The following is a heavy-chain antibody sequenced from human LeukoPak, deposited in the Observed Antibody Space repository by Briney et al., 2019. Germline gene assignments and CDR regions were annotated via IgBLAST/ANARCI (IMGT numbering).Heavy chain of an antibody. J-gene: IGHJ4*02. Sequence: GASVKVSCKASGYTFTSYYMHWVRQAPGQGLVWMGIINPSGGSTSYAQKFQGRVTMTRDMSTSTVYMELSSLGSEDTAVYYCARDRLATWPGYYFDYWGQGTLVTVSS. CDR2: INPSGGST. CDR1: GYTFTSYY. D-gene: IGHD1-26*01. CDR3: ARDRLATWPGYYFDY. V-gene: IGHV1-46*01.